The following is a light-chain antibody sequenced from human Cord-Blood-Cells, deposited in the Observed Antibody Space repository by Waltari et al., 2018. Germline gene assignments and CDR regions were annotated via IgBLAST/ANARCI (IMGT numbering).Light chain of an antibody. CDR3: QQYNSYSPLT. J-gene: IGKJ4*01. CDR1: QSISSW. Sequence: DIQMTQSPSTLSASVGARVTITCRASQSISSWLAWYKQKPGKAPKLLIYDASSLESGVPSRFSGSGSGTEFTLTISSLQPDDFATYYCQQYNSYSPLTFGGGTKVEIK. V-gene: IGKV1-5*01. CDR2: DAS.